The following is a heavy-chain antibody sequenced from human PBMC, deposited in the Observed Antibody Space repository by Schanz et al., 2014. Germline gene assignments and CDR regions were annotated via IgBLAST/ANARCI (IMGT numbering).Heavy chain of an antibody. CDR3: ARDTSYGMDV. V-gene: IGHV3-7*04. J-gene: IGHJ6*02. CDR1: GFTFSSYG. CDR2: IKQHGNEK. Sequence: EEQLLQSGGGLVQPGGSLRLSCAASGFTFSSYGMHWVRQAPGKGLEWVANIKQHGNEKYYVDSVKGRFTISRDNAKISLYLQMNSLRVEDTAVYYCARDTSYGMDVWGQGTTVTVSS.